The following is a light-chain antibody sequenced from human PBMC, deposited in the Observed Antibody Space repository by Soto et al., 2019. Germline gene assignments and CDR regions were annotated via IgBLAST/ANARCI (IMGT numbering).Light chain of an antibody. Sequence: EIVMTQSPATLSVSPAERATLSCRANQSISSNLAWYQQKPGQAPRLLIYGAATRATGIPARFSGSGSGTDFTLTINSLQSEDFAVYYCQMYNNWVGTFGGGNKVDIK. J-gene: IGKJ4*01. CDR3: QMYNNWVGT. CDR2: GAA. V-gene: IGKV3-15*01. CDR1: QSISSN.